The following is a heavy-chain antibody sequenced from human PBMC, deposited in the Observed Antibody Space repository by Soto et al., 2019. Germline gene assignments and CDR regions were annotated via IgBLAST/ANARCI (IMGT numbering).Heavy chain of an antibody. CDR1: GYTLTELS. D-gene: IGHD1-1*01. CDR3: ATRNNYHRPLCYYMDV. CDR2: FDPEDGET. Sequence: ASVKVSCKVSGYTLTELSMHWVRQAPGKGLEWMGGFDPEDGETIYAQKFQGRVTMTEDTATDTAYMELSSLRSEDTAVYYCATRNNYHRPLCYYMDVWGKGTTVTVSS. V-gene: IGHV1-24*01. J-gene: IGHJ6*03.